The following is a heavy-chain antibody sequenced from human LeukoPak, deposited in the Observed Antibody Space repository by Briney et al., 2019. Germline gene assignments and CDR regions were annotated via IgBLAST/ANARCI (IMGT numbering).Heavy chain of an antibody. CDR3: ARDPGSGYEEHFDY. V-gene: IGHV3-11*01. CDR2: ISSSGSTM. CDR1: GFIFSDYY. J-gene: IGHJ4*02. Sequence: GGSLRLSCAASGFIFSDYYMSWIRQAPGKGLEWVSYISSSGSTMYYTDSVKGRFTISGDNAKDSLYLQMNSLRAEDTAVRYCARDPGSGYEEHFDYWGQGTLVTVSS. D-gene: IGHD5-12*01.